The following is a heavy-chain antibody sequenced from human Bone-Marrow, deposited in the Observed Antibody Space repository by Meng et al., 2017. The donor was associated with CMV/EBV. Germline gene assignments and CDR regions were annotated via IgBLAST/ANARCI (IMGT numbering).Heavy chain of an antibody. CDR1: GFTFSDYY. CDR2: ISSSGSTI. J-gene: IGHJ4*02. D-gene: IGHD5-18*01. CDR3: ARWVTASYSRGYSYGREDY. Sequence: GGTLRLSCAASGFTFSDYYMSWIRQAPGKGLEWVSYISSSGSTIYYADSVKGRFTISRDNAKNSLYLQMNSLRAEDTAVYYCARWVTASYSRGYSYGREDYWGQGTLVTVSS. V-gene: IGHV3-11*04.